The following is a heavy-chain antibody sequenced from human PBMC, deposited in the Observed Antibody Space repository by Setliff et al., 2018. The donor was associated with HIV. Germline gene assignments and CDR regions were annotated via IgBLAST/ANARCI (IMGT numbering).Heavy chain of an antibody. V-gene: IGHV1-2*02. J-gene: IGHJ3*02. Sequence: GASVKVSCKASGYTFTDYYIHWVRQAPGQGLEWMGWINPNSSDTNYAQKFQGRVTMTRDTSISTAYMDLSRLRSDDTAVYYCARDPGYKSSWYGAFDIWGQGTMVTVSS. D-gene: IGHD6-13*01. CDR1: GYTFTDYY. CDR3: ARDPGYKSSWYGAFDI. CDR2: INPNSSDT.